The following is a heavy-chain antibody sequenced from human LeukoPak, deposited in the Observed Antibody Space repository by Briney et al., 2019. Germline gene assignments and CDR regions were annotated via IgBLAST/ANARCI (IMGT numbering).Heavy chain of an antibody. V-gene: IGHV3-74*01. D-gene: IGHD5-18*01. J-gene: IGHJ4*02. CDR3: VRGYTYGLDN. CDR2: IDVDGSTT. Sequence: GGSLRLSCAVSGFTFSDYYMSWIRQAPGKGLVWVSRIDVDGSTTGYADSVKGRFTISRDNAKNTLYLQMNSLRAEDTAVYYCVRGYTYGLDNWGQGTLVTVSS. CDR1: GFTFSDYY.